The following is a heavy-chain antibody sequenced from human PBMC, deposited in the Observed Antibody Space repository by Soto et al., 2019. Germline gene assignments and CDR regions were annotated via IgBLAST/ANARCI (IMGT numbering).Heavy chain of an antibody. CDR3: ARQDYGNYWYLNY. CDR2: ISGSAGAT. D-gene: IGHD2-8*02. CDR1: GFTVSADA. J-gene: IGHJ4*02. Sequence: EVQLLESGGGVVQPGGSLRLSCAASGFTVSADAMTWVRQAPGKGLEWVSVISGSAGATYYADSVKGRFTISRDNSKNTLYLQMNSLRAEATAVYYCARQDYGNYWYLNYWGQGSLFTVSS. V-gene: IGHV3-23*01.